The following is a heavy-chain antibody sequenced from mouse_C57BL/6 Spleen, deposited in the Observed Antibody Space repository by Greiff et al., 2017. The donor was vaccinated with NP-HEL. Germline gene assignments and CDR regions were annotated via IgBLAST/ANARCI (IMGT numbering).Heavy chain of an antibody. CDR2: IYPRSGNT. Sequence: QVQLKESGAELARPGASVKLSCKASGYTFTSYGISWVKQRTGQGLEWIGEIYPRSGNTYYNEKFKGKATLTADKSSSTAYMELRSLTSEDSAVYFCAREDSNYHWFAYWGQGTLVTVSA. CDR1: GYTFTSYG. CDR3: AREDSNYHWFAY. D-gene: IGHD2-5*01. V-gene: IGHV1-81*01. J-gene: IGHJ3*01.